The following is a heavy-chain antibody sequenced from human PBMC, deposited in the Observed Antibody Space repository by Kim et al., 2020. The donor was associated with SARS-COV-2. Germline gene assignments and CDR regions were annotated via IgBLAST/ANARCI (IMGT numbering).Heavy chain of an antibody. V-gene: IGHV4-34*01. CDR2: INHSGST. D-gene: IGHD4-17*01. CDR3: ARDMTTQLRWFDP. J-gene: IGHJ5*02. Sequence: SETLSLTCAVYGGSFSGYYWSWIRQPPGKGLEWIGEINHSGSTNYNPSLKSRVTISVDTSKNQFSLKLSSVTAADTAVYYCARDMTTQLRWFDPWGQGTL. CDR1: GGSFSGYY.